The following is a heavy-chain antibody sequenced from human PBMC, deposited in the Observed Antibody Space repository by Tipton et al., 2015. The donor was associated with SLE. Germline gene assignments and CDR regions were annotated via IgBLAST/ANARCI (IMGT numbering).Heavy chain of an antibody. Sequence: TLSLTCNLSSCSFSDYYWSWIRQPAGKGLEWIGRMHISGTANYNPSLKSRVTMSFDTSKNLFSLKLTSVTATDTAVYYCARVSTEGLHFDQWGQGTLVTVSS. J-gene: IGHJ4*02. CDR1: SCSFSDYY. D-gene: IGHD4-17*01. CDR2: MHISGTA. V-gene: IGHV4-4*07. CDR3: ARVSTEGLHFDQ.